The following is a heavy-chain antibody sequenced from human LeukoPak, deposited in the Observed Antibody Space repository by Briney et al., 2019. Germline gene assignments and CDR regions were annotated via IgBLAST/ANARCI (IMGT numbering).Heavy chain of an antibody. Sequence: SETLSLTCTVSSGSISSYYWSWIRQPAGKGLEWIGRIYTSGSTNYNPSLKSRVTMSVDTSKNQFSLKLSPVTAADTAVYYCVREAAIAVAGTHWFDPWGQGTLVTVSS. CDR3: VREAAIAVAGTHWFDP. CDR2: IYTSGST. D-gene: IGHD6-19*01. CDR1: SGSISSYY. V-gene: IGHV4-4*07. J-gene: IGHJ5*02.